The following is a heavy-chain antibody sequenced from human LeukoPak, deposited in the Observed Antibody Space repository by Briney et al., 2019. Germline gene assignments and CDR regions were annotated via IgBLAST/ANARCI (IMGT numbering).Heavy chain of an antibody. V-gene: IGHV3-21*01. CDR3: VRDVSRRIGMDV. Sequence: NSGGSLRLSCLASGFSFNSYTMNWVREAPGKGLGWVSTISPVSSYTWYAESVKGRFTISRDNPKNSLYLQMDSLRAEDTAVYYCVRDVSRRIGMDVWGQGTTVSVSS. J-gene: IGHJ6*02. D-gene: IGHD2/OR15-2a*01. CDR2: ISPVSSYT. CDR1: GFSFNSYT.